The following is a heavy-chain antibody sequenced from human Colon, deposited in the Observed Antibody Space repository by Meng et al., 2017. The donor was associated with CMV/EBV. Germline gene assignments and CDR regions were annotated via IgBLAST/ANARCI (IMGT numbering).Heavy chain of an antibody. V-gene: IGHV3-7*01. CDR1: GFSIKTDW. Sequence: GGSLRLSCTASGFSIKTDWMSWVRQAPGKGLEWLANIKQDGSEEYYVDSVKGRFTISRDDAQNSLHLQMNSLRAEDSAVYYCARVEGSVTSPLDYWGQGTLVTVSS. CDR3: ARVEGSVTSPLDY. D-gene: IGHD4-17*01. CDR2: IKQDGSEE. J-gene: IGHJ4*02.